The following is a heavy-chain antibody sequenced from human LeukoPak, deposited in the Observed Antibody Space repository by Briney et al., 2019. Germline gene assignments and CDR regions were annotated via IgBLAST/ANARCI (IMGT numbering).Heavy chain of an antibody. CDR3: ASSYSSGWFFDY. J-gene: IGHJ4*02. CDR1: GYSFTNYW. V-gene: IGHV5-51*01. Sequence: PGESLKISGKGSGYSFTNYWIGWVRKMPGKGLEWMGIIYPADSNTRYSPSFQGQVTISADKSISTAYLQWSSLTASGTAMYYCASSYSSGWFFDYWGQGTLVTVSS. D-gene: IGHD6-19*01. CDR2: IYPADSNT.